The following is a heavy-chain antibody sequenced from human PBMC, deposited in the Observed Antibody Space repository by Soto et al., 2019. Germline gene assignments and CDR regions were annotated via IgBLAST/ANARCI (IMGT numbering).Heavy chain of an antibody. CDR1: GYSFTSYW. V-gene: IGHV5-51*01. CDR2: IYPGDSDA. CDR3: ARHAQSITIFGVVIPQRYYYYGMDV. D-gene: IGHD3-3*01. Sequence: GESLKISCKGSGYSFTSYWIGWVRQMPGKGLEWMGIIYPGDSDARYSPSFQGQVTISADKSISTAYLQWSSLKASDTAMYYCARHAQSITIFGVVIPQRYYYYGMDVWGQGTTVTVSS. J-gene: IGHJ6*02.